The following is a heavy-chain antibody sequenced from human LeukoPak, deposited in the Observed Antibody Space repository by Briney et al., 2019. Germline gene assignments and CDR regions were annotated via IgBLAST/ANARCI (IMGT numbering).Heavy chain of an antibody. CDR3: ARATVTRWFDP. CDR2: IWYEGTNK. V-gene: IGHV3-33*01. D-gene: IGHD4-17*01. Sequence: PGRSLGLSCAASGFAFSSFGMHWVRQAPGKGLEWVAVIWYEGTNKYYADSVKGRFTISRDNSKNTLFLQMNSLRAEDTAVYYCARATVTRWFDPWGQGTLVTVSS. J-gene: IGHJ5*02. CDR1: GFAFSSFG.